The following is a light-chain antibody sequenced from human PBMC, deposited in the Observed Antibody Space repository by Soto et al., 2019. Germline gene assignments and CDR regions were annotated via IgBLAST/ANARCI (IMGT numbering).Light chain of an antibody. Sequence: IQLTQSPSSLSASVGDRVTITCRASQGINSELAWIQQKPGKAPNLLIYAATTLQSGVPSRFSGSGSGTDFTLTISSLQPEDFATYYCQHLYPYPLTFGGGTKVEI. CDR1: QGINSE. J-gene: IGKJ4*01. V-gene: IGKV1-9*01. CDR2: AAT. CDR3: QHLYPYPLT.